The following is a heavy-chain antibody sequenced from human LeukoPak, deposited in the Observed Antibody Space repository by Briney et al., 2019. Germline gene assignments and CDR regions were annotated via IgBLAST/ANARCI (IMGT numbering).Heavy chain of an antibody. Sequence: GGSLRLSCAASGFTFSSYWMHWVRQAPGKRLVWVSRINSDGSSTTYADSVKGRFTISRDNAKNTLYLQMSSLRAEDTAVYYCARGAWGSHDYWGQGTLVTVSS. J-gene: IGHJ4*02. CDR2: INSDGSST. D-gene: IGHD7-27*01. CDR1: GFTFSSYW. V-gene: IGHV3-74*01. CDR3: ARGAWGSHDY.